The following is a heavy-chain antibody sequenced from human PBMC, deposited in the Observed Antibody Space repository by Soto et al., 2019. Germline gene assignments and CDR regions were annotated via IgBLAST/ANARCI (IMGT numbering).Heavy chain of an antibody. D-gene: IGHD1-26*01. J-gene: IGHJ4*02. CDR3: ARGGSGSYYRFPFAY. CDR1: GGSISSYY. Sequence: SETLSLTCTVSGGSISSYYWSWIRQPPGKGLEWIGYIYYSGSTNYNPSLKSRVTISVDTSKNQFSLKLSSVTAADTALYYCARGGSGSYYRFPFAYWGQGTLVTVSS. CDR2: IYYSGST. V-gene: IGHV4-59*01.